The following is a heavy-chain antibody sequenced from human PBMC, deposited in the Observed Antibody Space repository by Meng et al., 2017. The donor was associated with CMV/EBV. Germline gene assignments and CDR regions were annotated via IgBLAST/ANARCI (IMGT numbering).Heavy chain of an antibody. V-gene: IGHV1-8*01. CDR3: ARGQVQCSTINCHDYRFSGMDV. Sequence: ASVLVSCKASGYTFIYYDIIWVRQASGQGLEWVVWMNPNRGNTAYAQKFQGRVTMTRDTSTSIAYMELSSLRSGDTAVYYCARGQVQCSTINCHDYRFSGMDVWGQGTTVTVSS. D-gene: IGHD2/OR15-2a*01. CDR1: GYTFIYYD. CDR2: MNPNRGNT. J-gene: IGHJ6*02.